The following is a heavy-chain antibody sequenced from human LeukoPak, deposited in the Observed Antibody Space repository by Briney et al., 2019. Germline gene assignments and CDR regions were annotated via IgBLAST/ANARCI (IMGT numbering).Heavy chain of an antibody. D-gene: IGHD3-3*01. CDR2: FDPEDGET. Sequence: ASVKVSCKVSGYTLTELSMHWVRQAPGKGLEWMGGFDPEDGETIYAQKFQGRVTMTEDTSTDTAYMGLSSLRSEDTAVYYCATDFRITIFGVVTHKDTDYWGQGTLVTVSS. J-gene: IGHJ4*02. CDR1: GYTLTELS. CDR3: ATDFRITIFGVVTHKDTDY. V-gene: IGHV1-24*01.